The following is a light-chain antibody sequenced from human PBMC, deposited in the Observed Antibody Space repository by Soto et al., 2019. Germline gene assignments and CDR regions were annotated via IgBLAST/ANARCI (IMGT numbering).Light chain of an antibody. CDR2: AAS. CDR1: QVISSY. CDR3: QQLNSFPII. Sequence: DIQLTQAPSFLSASAGDRVTITCRASQVISSYLAWYQQKPGRAPKLLIYAASTLQSGVPSRFSGSGSGTEFTLTITSLQPEDFATYYCQQLNSFPIIFGQGTRLEIK. V-gene: IGKV1-9*01. J-gene: IGKJ5*01.